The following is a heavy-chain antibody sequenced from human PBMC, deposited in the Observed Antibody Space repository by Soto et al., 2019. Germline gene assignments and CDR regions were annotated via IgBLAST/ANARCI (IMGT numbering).Heavy chain of an antibody. D-gene: IGHD7-27*01. V-gene: IGHV4-59*08. Sequence: PSETLSLTCTVSDGSISSYYWSWIRQPPGKGLEWIGYIYYRGTTNYNPSLKSRLTISINTSMRQFSLKLNSVTAADTAVYYCARGPSGDKVDYWGQGIQVTVSS. CDR1: DGSISSYY. J-gene: IGHJ4*02. CDR2: IYYRGTT. CDR3: ARGPSGDKVDY.